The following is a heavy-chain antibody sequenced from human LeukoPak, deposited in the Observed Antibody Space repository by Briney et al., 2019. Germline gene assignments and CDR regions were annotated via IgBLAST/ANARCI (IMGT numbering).Heavy chain of an antibody. CDR1: GFAFSFYA. J-gene: IGHJ5*01. V-gene: IGHV3-23*01. CDR2: INANSGTT. Sequence: PGGSLRLSCAASGFAFSFYAMSWLRQPPGKGLEWVSTINANSGTTSYAASVRGRFTISRDNSKNTLYLQVNSLRADDTAVYYWAKPISGGLAVTADWFDPWGQGTLVVVSS. CDR3: AKPISGGLAVTADWFDP. D-gene: IGHD6-19*01.